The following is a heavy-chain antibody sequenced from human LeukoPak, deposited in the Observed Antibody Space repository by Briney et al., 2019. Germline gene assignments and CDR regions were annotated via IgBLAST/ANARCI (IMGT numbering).Heavy chain of an antibody. V-gene: IGHV3-23*01. Sequence: GGSLRLSCAASGFTFSSYAMSWVRQAPGKGLEWVSAISGSGGSTYYADSVKGRFTISRDSSKNTLYLQMNSLRAEDTAVYYCAKGPNWGDHWYFDLWGRGTLVTVSS. D-gene: IGHD7-27*01. CDR2: ISGSGGST. CDR3: AKGPNWGDHWYFDL. J-gene: IGHJ2*01. CDR1: GFTFSSYA.